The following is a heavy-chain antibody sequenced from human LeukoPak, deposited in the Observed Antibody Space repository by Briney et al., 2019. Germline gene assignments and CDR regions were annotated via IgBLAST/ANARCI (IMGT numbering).Heavy chain of an antibody. CDR2: IYSGGST. D-gene: IGHD2-15*01. V-gene: IGHV3-66*01. Sequence: HPGGSLRLSCAVSGFTFSDYYMSWIRQAPGKGLEWVSVIYSGGSTYYADSVKGRFTISRDNSKNTLYLQMNSLRAEDTAVYYCARVGPTYCSGGSCYTWDAFDIWGQGTMVTVSS. CDR3: ARVGPTYCSGGSCYTWDAFDI. J-gene: IGHJ3*02. CDR1: GFTFSDYY.